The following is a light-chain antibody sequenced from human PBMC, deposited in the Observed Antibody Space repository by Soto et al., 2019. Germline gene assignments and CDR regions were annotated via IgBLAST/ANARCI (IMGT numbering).Light chain of an antibody. CDR2: DAS. V-gene: IGKV3-11*01. CDR3: QQRSNWLSLT. J-gene: IGKJ4*01. Sequence: EIVLTQSPATLSLSPGERATLSCRASQSVSSYLAWYQQKPGQAPRLLIYDASNRATGIPARFSGSGSGTDFTLTIRIIEPEDFAVYYCQQRSNWLSLTFGGGTKVEIK. CDR1: QSVSSY.